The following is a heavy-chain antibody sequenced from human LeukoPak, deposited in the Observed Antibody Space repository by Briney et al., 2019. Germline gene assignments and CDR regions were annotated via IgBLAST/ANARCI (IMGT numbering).Heavy chain of an antibody. D-gene: IGHD4-17*01. CDR1: GYTFTTYY. CDR3: ATSHGDYAYGVWDY. V-gene: IGHV1-46*01. Sequence: ASVKVSCKASGYTFTTYYMHWVRQAPGQGLEWMGLINPRGVSTTYAQRFQGRVTLTRDMSTNTVYMELSSLRSEDTAVYYCATSHGDYAYGVWDYWGQGTLVTVSS. J-gene: IGHJ4*02. CDR2: INPRGVST.